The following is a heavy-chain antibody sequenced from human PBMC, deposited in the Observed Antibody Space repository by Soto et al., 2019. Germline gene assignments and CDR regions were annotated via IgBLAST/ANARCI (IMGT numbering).Heavy chain of an antibody. CDR2: IWYDGSKE. J-gene: IGHJ6*02. CDR1: GINFSRPG. V-gene: IGHV3-33*01. CDR3: ARDAGTTRMDV. Sequence: QVRLVESGGGVVQPGRSLRLSCAASGINFSRPGMHWVRQAPGKGLEWVAIIWYDGSKEYYADSVKGQFTISRDNSRNTVYLQMNSLRAEDTAVYYCARDAGTTRMDVWGQGTTVTVSS. D-gene: IGHD1-7*01.